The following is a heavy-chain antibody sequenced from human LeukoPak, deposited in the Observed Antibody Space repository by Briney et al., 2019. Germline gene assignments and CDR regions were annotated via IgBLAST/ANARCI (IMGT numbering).Heavy chain of an antibody. CDR2: VSPYNGNT. D-gene: IGHD3-10*01. CDR3: ARNGRVRRVVKDLFEY. J-gene: IGHJ4*02. Sequence: ASVKVSCKTSGYTFTDYDITWVRQAPGQGLEWMGRVSPYNGNTYYSQRFQDRVIITKDTTTGTAYMDLRDLRTDDTAMYYCARNGRVRRVVKDLFEYWGQGTLVAVSS. CDR1: GYTFTDYD. V-gene: IGHV1-18*01.